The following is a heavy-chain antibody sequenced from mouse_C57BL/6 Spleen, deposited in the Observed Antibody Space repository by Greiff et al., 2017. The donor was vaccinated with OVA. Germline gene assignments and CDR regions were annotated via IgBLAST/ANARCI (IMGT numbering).Heavy chain of an antibody. CDR2: INPNNGGT. CDR1: GYTFTDYY. J-gene: IGHJ2*01. CDR3: ARKGRGYFDY. V-gene: IGHV1-26*01. Sequence: EVQLQQSGPELVKPGASVKISCKASGYTFTDYYMNWVKQSHGKSLEWIGDINPNNGGTSYNQKFKGKATLTVDKSSSTAYMELRSLTSEDSAVYYCARKGRGYFDYWGQGTTLTVSS.